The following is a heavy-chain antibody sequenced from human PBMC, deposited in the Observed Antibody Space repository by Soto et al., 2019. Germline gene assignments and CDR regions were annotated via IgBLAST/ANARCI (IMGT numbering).Heavy chain of an antibody. CDR3: AKEPRYYYDSRGYSNYFDQ. J-gene: IGHJ4*02. CDR2: ISYDGSNK. V-gene: IGHV3-30*18. Sequence: GGSLRLSCAASGFTFSNYGMHWVRQAPGKGLEWVAVISYDGSNKYYADSEKGRFTISRDNFKNTLYLQMNSLRAEDTAVYYCAKEPRYYYDSRGYSNYFDQWGRGTLVTVSS. D-gene: IGHD3-22*01. CDR1: GFTFSNYG.